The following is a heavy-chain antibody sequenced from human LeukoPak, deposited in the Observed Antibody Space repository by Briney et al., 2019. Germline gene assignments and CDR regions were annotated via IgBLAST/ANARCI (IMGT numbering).Heavy chain of an antibody. V-gene: IGHV1-69*04. J-gene: IGHJ4*02. Sequence: SVKVSCKASGGTFSSYAISWVRQAPGQGLEWMGRIIPILGIANYAQKFQGRVTITADKSTSTAYMELSSLRSEDTAVYYCARAGYDSSELDYWGQGTLVTVSS. CDR1: GGTFSSYA. D-gene: IGHD3-22*01. CDR3: ARAGYDSSELDY. CDR2: IIPILGIA.